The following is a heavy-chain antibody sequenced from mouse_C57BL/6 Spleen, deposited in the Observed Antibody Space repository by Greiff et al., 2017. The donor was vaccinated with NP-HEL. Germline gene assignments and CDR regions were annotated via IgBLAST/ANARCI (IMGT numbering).Heavy chain of an antibody. Sequence: QVQLQQSGAELVRPGASVTLSCKASGYTFTDYEMHWVKQTPVHGLEWIGAIDPETGGTAYNQKFKGKAILTADKSSRTAYMELRSLTSEDSAVYYCTRNYGSSYSYAMDYWGQGTSVTVSS. CDR2: IDPETGGT. V-gene: IGHV1-15*01. CDR3: TRNYGSSYSYAMDY. J-gene: IGHJ4*01. CDR1: GYTFTDYE. D-gene: IGHD1-1*01.